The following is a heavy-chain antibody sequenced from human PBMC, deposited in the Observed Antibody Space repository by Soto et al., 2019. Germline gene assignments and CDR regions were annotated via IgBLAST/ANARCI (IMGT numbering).Heavy chain of an antibody. CDR2: ISTSGSTV. D-gene: IGHD3-10*01. CDR1: RFTFSTYE. CDR3: TRAAWFPYLSFY. V-gene: IGHV3-48*03. J-gene: IGHJ4*02. Sequence: PGGSLRLSCAASRFTFSTYEMNWVRQAPGKGLEWVSYISTSGSTVYYADSVKGRFTISRDNTRNSLYLQMNSLRDEDTALYYCTRAAWFPYLSFYWGQGALVTVSS.